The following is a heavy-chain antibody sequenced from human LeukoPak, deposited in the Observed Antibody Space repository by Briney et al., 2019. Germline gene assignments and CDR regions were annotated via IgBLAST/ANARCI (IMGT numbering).Heavy chain of an antibody. D-gene: IGHD6-19*01. CDR2: ICGSGGCT. Sequence: PGGSLRLSCEASGFTFNTYAIYWVRHAPGKGLEWVSGICGSGGCTYSADSVKGRFTISTDNTTNTVYLQMDSLTADATAVYYCAKTTVGYSSGRYPGWPADCWGQGTLVTVSS. J-gene: IGHJ4*02. CDR3: AKTTVGYSSGRYPGWPADC. CDR1: GFTFNTYA. V-gene: IGHV3-23*01.